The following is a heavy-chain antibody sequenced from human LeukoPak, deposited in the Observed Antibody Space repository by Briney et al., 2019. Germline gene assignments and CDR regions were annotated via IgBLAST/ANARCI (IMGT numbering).Heavy chain of an antibody. CDR1: GFTFSDYY. CDR2: ISSSGSTI. J-gene: IGHJ4*02. V-gene: IGHV3-11*01. D-gene: IGHD5-12*01. CDR3: ARDTPRWLRFGRGTL. Sequence: GGSLRLSCAASGFTFSDYYMSWIRQAPGKGLEWVSYISSSGSTIYYADSVKGRFTISRDNAKNSLYLQMNSLRAEDTAVYYCARDTPRWLRFGRGTLWGQGTLVTVSS.